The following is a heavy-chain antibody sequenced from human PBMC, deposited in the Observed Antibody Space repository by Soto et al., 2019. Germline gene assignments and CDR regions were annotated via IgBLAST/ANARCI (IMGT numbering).Heavy chain of an antibody. J-gene: IGHJ4*02. CDR3: ARDYGDDPPADY. V-gene: IGHV3-74*01. CDR1: GFTFSSYW. D-gene: IGHD4-17*01. CDR2: INSDGSST. Sequence: EVQLVESGGGLVQPGGSLRLSCAASGFTFSSYWMHWVRQAPGKGLVWVSRINSDGSSTSYADPVKGRLTISRDNAKNTLYLKMNSLRAEDTAVYYCARDYGDDPPADYWGQGTLVTDSS.